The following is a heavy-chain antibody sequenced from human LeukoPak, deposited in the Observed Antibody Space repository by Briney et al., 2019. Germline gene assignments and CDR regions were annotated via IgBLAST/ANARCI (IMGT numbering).Heavy chain of an antibody. D-gene: IGHD6-19*01. Sequence: SVKVSCKASEGTFSSYAISWVRQAPGQGLEWMGGIIPILGTANYAQKFQGRVTITTDESTSTAYMELSSLRSEDAAVYYCARDPGIAVAGPLRYWGQGTLVTVSS. CDR2: IIPILGTA. V-gene: IGHV1-69*05. J-gene: IGHJ4*02. CDR1: EGTFSSYA. CDR3: ARDPGIAVAGPLRY.